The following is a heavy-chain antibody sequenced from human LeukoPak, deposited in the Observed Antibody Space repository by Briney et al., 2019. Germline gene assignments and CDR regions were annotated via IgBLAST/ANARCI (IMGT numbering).Heavy chain of an antibody. J-gene: IGHJ4*02. D-gene: IGHD4-17*01. CDR3: APDYGDYYFDY. Sequence: SETLSLTGAVYGGSFSGYYWSWIRQPPGKGLEWIGEINHSGSTNYNPSLRSRVTISVDTSKNQFSLKLSSVTAADTAVYYCAPDYGDYYFDYWGQGTLVTVSS. CDR2: INHSGST. V-gene: IGHV4-34*01. CDR1: GGSFSGYY.